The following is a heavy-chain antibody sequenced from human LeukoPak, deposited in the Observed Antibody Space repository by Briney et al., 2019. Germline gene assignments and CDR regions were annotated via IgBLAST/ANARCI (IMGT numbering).Heavy chain of an antibody. J-gene: IGHJ4*02. Sequence: ASVKVSCKASGYTFTSYAMHWVRQAPGQRLEWMGWINAGNGNTKYSQKFQGRVTITRDTSASTAYMELSSLRSEDTAVYYCARAPKGYCSSTSCYELDYWGQGTLVTVSS. CDR3: ARAPKGYCSSTSCYELDY. V-gene: IGHV1-3*01. CDR1: GYTFTSYA. CDR2: INAGNGNT. D-gene: IGHD2-2*01.